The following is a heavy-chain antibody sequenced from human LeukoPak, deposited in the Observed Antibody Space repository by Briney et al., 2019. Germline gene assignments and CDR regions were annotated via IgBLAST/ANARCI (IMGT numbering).Heavy chain of an antibody. CDR3: ARVRGLVNGSGSSYGMDA. Sequence: PSETLSLTCAVSGGSISSGGYSWSWIRQPPGRGLEWIGYIYHSGSTYYNPSLKSRVTISVDRSKNQFSLKLSSVTAADTAVYYCARVRGLVNGSGSSYGMDAWGQGTTVTVSS. D-gene: IGHD3-10*01. V-gene: IGHV4-30-2*01. CDR2: IYHSGST. J-gene: IGHJ6*02. CDR1: GGSISSGGYS.